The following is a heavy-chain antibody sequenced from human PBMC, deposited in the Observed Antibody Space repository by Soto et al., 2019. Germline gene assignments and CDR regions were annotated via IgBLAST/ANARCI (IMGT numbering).Heavy chain of an antibody. Sequence: GGSLRLSCAASGFTFSSYGMHWVRQAPGKGLEWVAVISYDGSNKYYADSVKGRFTISRDNSKNTLYLQMNSLRAEDTAVYYCAKDRLPGIAAANFDYWGQGTLVTVSS. J-gene: IGHJ4*02. D-gene: IGHD6-13*01. CDR1: GFTFSSYG. V-gene: IGHV3-30*18. CDR2: ISYDGSNK. CDR3: AKDRLPGIAAANFDY.